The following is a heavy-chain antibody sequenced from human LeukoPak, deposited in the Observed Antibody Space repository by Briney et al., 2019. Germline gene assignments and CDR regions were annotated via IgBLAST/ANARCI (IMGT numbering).Heavy chain of an antibody. J-gene: IGHJ4*02. CDR2: INSVGSST. Sequence: GSLRLSCAASGFTFSSFWMHWVRQAPGKGLVWVSRINSVGSSTSYADSVKGRFTISRDNAKNTLYLQMNSLRAEDTAVYYCARERSSGWDAFARWGQGTLVTVSS. D-gene: IGHD6-19*01. CDR3: ARERSSGWDAFAR. V-gene: IGHV3-74*01. CDR1: GFTFSSFW.